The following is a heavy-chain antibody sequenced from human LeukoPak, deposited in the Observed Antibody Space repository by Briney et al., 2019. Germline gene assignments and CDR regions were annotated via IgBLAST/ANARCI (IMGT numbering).Heavy chain of an antibody. V-gene: IGHV3-21*01. J-gene: IGHJ6*03. CDR1: GFTFSNYG. CDR3: AKSSGWNYYYYYMDV. D-gene: IGHD6-19*01. Sequence: GGSLRLSCAASGFTFSNYGMNWVRQAPGKGLEGVSSISSSSTYIYYADSVKGRFTISRDNAKNSLYLQMNSLSAADTAVYYCAKSSGWNYYYYYMDVWGKGTTVIASS. CDR2: ISSSSTYI.